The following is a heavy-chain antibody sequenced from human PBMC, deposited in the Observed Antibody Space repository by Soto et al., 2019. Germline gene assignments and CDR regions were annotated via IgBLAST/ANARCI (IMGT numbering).Heavy chain of an antibody. J-gene: IGHJ3*02. CDR3: ARGDIGPDAFDI. D-gene: IGHD3-10*01. CDR1: GGSFSGYY. Sequence: SETLSLTCAVYGGSFSGYYWSWIRQPPGKGLEWIGEINHSGSTNYNPSLKSRVTISADTSKNQFSLKLSSVTAADTAVYYCARGDIGPDAFDIWGQGTMVTVSS. V-gene: IGHV4-34*01. CDR2: INHSGST.